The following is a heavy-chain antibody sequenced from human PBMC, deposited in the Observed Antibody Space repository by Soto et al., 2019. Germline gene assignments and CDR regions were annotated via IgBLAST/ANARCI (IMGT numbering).Heavy chain of an antibody. V-gene: IGHV5-10-1*01. CDR3: ARPQAGTDWLAP. CDR2: VDPSDSYV. Sequence: PGESLKISCQASGYNFDNYWIIWVRQMPGKGLEWMGRVDPSDSYVNYSPSFQGHIAISVDKSIHTAYLQWSSLKASDTGMYYCARPQAGTDWLAPWRQGTLVTVAS. CDR1: GYNFDNYW. J-gene: IGHJ5*02.